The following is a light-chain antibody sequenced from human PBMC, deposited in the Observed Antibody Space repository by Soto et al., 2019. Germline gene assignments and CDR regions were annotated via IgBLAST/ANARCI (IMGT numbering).Light chain of an antibody. Sequence: DIQMTQSPSSLSASVGDRVTIICQASQDITNYLNWYQQKAGNAPKLLLYVASNLETGVPSRFSGSGAGTHFSFTISSLQPEDIATYYCQQYDNLPITFGQGTRLELK. CDR3: QQYDNLPIT. V-gene: IGKV1-33*01. J-gene: IGKJ5*01. CDR2: VAS. CDR1: QDITNY.